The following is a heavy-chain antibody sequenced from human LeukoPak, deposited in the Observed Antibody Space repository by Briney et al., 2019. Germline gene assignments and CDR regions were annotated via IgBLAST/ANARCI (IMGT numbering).Heavy chain of an antibody. D-gene: IGHD3-22*01. V-gene: IGHV3-21*01. CDR1: GFTFSSYS. Sequence: PGGSLRLSCAASGFTFSSYSMNWVRQAPGKGLEWVSSISSSSSYIYYADSVKGRFTISRDNAKNSLYLQMNSLRAEDTAVYYCAREISGYDSSGHEDWWGQGTLVTVSS. J-gene: IGHJ4*02. CDR2: ISSSSSYI. CDR3: AREISGYDSSGHEDW.